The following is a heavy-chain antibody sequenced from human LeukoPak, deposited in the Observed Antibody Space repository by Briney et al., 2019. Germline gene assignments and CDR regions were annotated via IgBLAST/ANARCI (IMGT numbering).Heavy chain of an antibody. CDR3: ASGDQQGGHLSGMDV. V-gene: IGHV4-34*01. D-gene: IGHD2-2*01. J-gene: IGHJ6*02. CDR1: GGSFSGYY. Sequence: SETLSLTCAVYGGSFSGYYWSWIRQPPGKGLEWIGEINHSGSTNYNPSLKSRVTISVDTSKNQFSLKLSSVTAADTAVYYCASGDQQGGHLSGMDVWGQGTTVTVSS. CDR2: INHSGST.